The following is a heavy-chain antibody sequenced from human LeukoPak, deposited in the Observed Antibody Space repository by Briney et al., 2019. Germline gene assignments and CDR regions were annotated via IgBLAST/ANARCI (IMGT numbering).Heavy chain of an antibody. J-gene: IGHJ4*02. D-gene: IGHD5-24*01. Sequence: PGGSLRLSCAASGFIFNSYGMHWVRQAPGKGLEWVAVILYDGNNKYYAGSVKGRFTISRDNSKNTLYLEMNSLRAEDTAVYYCARERHNSNGAFFDYWGQGTLVTVSS. V-gene: IGHV3-33*05. CDR2: ILYDGNNK. CDR3: ARERHNSNGAFFDY. CDR1: GFIFNSYG.